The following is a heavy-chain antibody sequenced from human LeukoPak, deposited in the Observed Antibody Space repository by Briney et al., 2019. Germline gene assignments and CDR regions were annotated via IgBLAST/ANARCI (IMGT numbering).Heavy chain of an antibody. D-gene: IGHD3-22*01. CDR1: GFTFSSYW. V-gene: IGHV3-7*01. CDR2: IKQDGSEK. J-gene: IGHJ4*02. CDR3: ARGDRDYYDSSGYYTPNDY. Sequence: PGGSLRLSCAASGFTFSSYWMSWVRQAPGKGLEWVANIKQDGSEKYYVDSVKGRFTISRDNAKNSLYLQMNSLRAEDTAVYYCARGDRDYYDSSGYYTPNDYWGQGTLVTVSS.